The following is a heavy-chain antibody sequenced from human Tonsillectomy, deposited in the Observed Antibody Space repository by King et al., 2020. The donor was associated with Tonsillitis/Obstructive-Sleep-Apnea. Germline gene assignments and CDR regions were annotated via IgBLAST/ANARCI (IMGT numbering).Heavy chain of an antibody. CDR1: GGSFSGYY. V-gene: IGHV4-34*01. J-gene: IGHJ3*02. CDR3: AEQKAGTTYGYAFDI. CDR2: INHSGSS. Sequence: VQLQQWGAGLLKPSETLSLTCAVYGGSFSGYYWSWIRQPPGKGLEWIGDINHSGSSNYNPSLKGRVTISVDTSKNQFSLKLSSVTAADTAVYYCAEQKAGTTYGYAFDIWGQGTMVTVSS. D-gene: IGHD1-1*01.